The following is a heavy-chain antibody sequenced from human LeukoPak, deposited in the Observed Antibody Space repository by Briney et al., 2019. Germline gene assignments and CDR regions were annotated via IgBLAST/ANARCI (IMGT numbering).Heavy chain of an antibody. D-gene: IGHD3/OR15-3a*01. J-gene: IGHJ4*02. CDR3: AKHLNLDYDY. CDR1: GISFSNAW. V-gene: IGHV3-23*01. Sequence: GGSLSLSCAPSGISFSNAWMSWVRQAPGRGLEWVSIISGSGGNKYHADSVKGRFTISRDNSKNPLYLQMNSLRGEDTAVYFCAKHLNLDYDYWGQGTLVTVSS. CDR2: ISGSGGNK.